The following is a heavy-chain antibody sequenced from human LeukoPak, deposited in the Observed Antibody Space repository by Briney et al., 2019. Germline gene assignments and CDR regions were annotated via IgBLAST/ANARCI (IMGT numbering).Heavy chain of an antibody. CDR1: GFNLGTYS. Sequence: GGSLRLSCAASGFNLGTYSMHWARQAPGKGLEWVAVIWYDGSNEDYVDSVKGRFTISRDNSKNTLYLQMNSLRAEDTAVYYCAREMTVWGQGALVTVSS. CDR2: IWYDGSNE. V-gene: IGHV3-33*01. J-gene: IGHJ4*02. D-gene: IGHD4-11*01. CDR3: AREMTV.